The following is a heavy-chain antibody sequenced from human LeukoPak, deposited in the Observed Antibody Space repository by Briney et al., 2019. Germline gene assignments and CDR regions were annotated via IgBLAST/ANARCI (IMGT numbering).Heavy chain of an antibody. J-gene: IGHJ4*02. D-gene: IGHD5-18*01. CDR1: GFAFSNYA. CDR2: ISDGAGGRT. CDR3: AKEDVDTSFDY. Sequence: PGGSLRLSCAASGFAFSNYAMNWVRQAPGKGLEWVSAISDGAGGRTYYTDSAKGRFTISRDNSKNTLYLQLNSPRAEDTAVYYCAKEDVDTSFDYWGQGTLVTVSS. V-gene: IGHV3-23*01.